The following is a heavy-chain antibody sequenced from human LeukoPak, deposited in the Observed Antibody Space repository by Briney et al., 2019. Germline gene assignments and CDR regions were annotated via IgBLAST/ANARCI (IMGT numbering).Heavy chain of an antibody. V-gene: IGHV4-59*01. J-gene: IGHJ3*02. CDR1: GDSISSYY. CDR3: ARDYYGSGRAIVFDI. Sequence: SETLSLTCTVSGDSISSYYWSWIRQPPGKGLEWIGYIYYSGSTNYNPSLKSRVTISVDTSKNQFSLKLSSVTAADTAMYYCARDYYGSGRAIVFDIWGQGTMVTVSS. CDR2: IYYSGST. D-gene: IGHD3-10*01.